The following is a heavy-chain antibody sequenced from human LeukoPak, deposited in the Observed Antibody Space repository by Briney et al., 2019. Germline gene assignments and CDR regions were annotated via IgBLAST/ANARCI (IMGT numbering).Heavy chain of an antibody. J-gene: IGHJ6*03. CDR1: GYTFTSYY. Sequence: ASVKVSCKASGYTFTSYYKHWVRQAPGQGLEWMGIINPSGGSTSYAQKFQGRVTMTRDTSTSAVYMELSSLRSEDTAVYYCARGPIAARGYYYYYMDVWGKGTTVTVSS. V-gene: IGHV1-46*01. CDR3: ARGPIAARGYYYYYMDV. CDR2: INPSGGST. D-gene: IGHD6-6*01.